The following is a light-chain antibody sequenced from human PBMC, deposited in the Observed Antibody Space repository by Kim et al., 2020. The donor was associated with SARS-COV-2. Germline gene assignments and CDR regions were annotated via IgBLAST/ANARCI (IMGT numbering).Light chain of an antibody. CDR3: HHYSGLPWT. J-gene: IGKJ1*01. Sequence: SQGEGATLSCRASQSVGRDSIAGYQQKVGKPPRLLIYVAPTRATAIPDRFSAAGSGTDFTLTASRLEPKDFAGYYCHHYSGLPWTFGQGTTMDIK. CDR1: QSVGRDS. V-gene: IGKV3-20*01. CDR2: VAP.